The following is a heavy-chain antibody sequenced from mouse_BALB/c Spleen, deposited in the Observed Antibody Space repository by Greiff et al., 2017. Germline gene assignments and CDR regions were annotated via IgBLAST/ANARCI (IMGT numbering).Heavy chain of an antibody. CDR2: ISSGSSTI. Sequence: EVHLVESGGGLVQPGGSRKLSCAASGFTFSSFGMHWVRQAPEKGLEWVAYISSGSSTIYYADTVKGRFTIARDNPKNTLFLQMTSLRSEDTAMYYCAISTMITTGYFDYWGQGTTLTVSS. V-gene: IGHV5-17*02. CDR1: GFTFSSFG. D-gene: IGHD2-4*01. CDR3: AISTMITTGYFDY. J-gene: IGHJ2*01.